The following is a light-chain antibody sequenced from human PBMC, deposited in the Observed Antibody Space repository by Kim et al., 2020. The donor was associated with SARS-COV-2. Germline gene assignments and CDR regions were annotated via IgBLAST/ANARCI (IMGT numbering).Light chain of an antibody. J-gene: IGLJ2*01. Sequence: GQRVTISCSGSSPNIGSNAVNWYQQHPGTAPKHLIYSNNQRPSGVPDRFSGSKSGTSDSLAISGLQSEDGADYYCAAWDDSLNGVVFGGGTQLTVL. CDR3: AAWDDSLNGVV. CDR2: SNN. CDR1: SPNIGSNA. V-gene: IGLV1-44*01.